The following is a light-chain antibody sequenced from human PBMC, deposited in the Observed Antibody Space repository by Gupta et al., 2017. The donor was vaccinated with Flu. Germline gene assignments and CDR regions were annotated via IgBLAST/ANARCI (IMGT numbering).Light chain of an antibody. CDR2: EVS. Sequence: QSALTQPASVSGSPGQSITISCTGTSSDVGGYNFVSWYQQHPGKVPKLMIYEVSHRPSGVSNRFSGSKSGNTASLTISGLQAEDEAAYYCSSYTFSSTQVFGGGTKLTVL. J-gene: IGLJ2*01. CDR1: SSDVGGYNF. CDR3: SSYTFSSTQV. V-gene: IGLV2-14*01.